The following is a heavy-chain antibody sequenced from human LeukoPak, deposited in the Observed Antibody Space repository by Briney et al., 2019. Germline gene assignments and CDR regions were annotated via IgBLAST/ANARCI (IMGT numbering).Heavy chain of an antibody. D-gene: IGHD5-12*01. Sequence: GRSLRLSCAASGFTFSSYAMRWVRQAPGKGLEWVAVISYDGSNKYYADSVKGRFTISRDNSKNTLYLQMNSLRAEDTAVYYCGGDRGGYDPDSRTFDYWGQGTLVTVSS. CDR3: GGDRGGYDPDSRTFDY. J-gene: IGHJ4*02. CDR1: GFTFSSYA. CDR2: ISYDGSNK. V-gene: IGHV3-30*04.